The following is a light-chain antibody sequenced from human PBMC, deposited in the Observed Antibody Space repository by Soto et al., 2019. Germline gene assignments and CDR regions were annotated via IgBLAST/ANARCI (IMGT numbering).Light chain of an antibody. CDR1: QSVSSSY. V-gene: IGKV3-20*01. J-gene: IGKJ3*01. CDR2: GAS. Sequence: EIVLTPYPGTLSLSPGERAPLSCRARQSVSSSYLAWYQQKPGQAPRLLIYGASSRATGIPDRFSGSGSGTDFTLTISRLEPEDFAVYYCQQYGSSPLFTFGPGTKVDI. CDR3: QQYGSSPLFT.